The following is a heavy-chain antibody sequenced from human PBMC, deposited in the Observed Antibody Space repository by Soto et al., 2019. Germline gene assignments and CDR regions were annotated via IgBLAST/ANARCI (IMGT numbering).Heavy chain of an antibody. CDR1: GFTFSSYS. D-gene: IGHD5-12*01. V-gene: IGHV3-48*02. CDR3: ARDLRVATTEGTYYYYGMDV. Sequence: GGSLRLSCAASGFTFSSYSMNWVRQAPGKGLEWVSYISSSSSTIYYADSVKGRFTISRDNAKNSLYLQMNSLRDEDTAVYYCARDLRVATTEGTYYYYGMDVWGQGTTVTVSS. J-gene: IGHJ6*02. CDR2: ISSSSSTI.